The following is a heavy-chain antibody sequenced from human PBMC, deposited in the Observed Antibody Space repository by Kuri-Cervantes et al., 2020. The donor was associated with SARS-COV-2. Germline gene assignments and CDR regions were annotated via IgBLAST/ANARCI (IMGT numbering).Heavy chain of an antibody. CDR2: ISHDGSTK. CDR3: ARDYSGSFDY. V-gene: IGHV3-30-3*01. D-gene: IGHD1-26*01. CDR1: GFTFSSYA. Sequence: GGSLRLSCAASGFTFSSYAMHWVRQAPGKGLQWVASISHDGSTKFYADSVKGRSTISRDNSKNTLYLQLNSLRGEDTAVYYCARDYSGSFDYWGQGTLVNVSS. J-gene: IGHJ4*02.